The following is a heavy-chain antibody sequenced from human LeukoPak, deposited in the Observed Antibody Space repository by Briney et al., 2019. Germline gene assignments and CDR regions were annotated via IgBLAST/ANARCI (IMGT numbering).Heavy chain of an antibody. J-gene: IGHJ4*02. V-gene: IGHV5-51*03. Sequence: GESLNLSCRGSGYIFTSYWIGWVRQLPGKGLEWMGIIYPGDSDTRYSPSFQGQVTISADKSISTAYLQWSSLKASDTAMYYCARSYYFDYWGQGTLVTVSS. CDR2: IYPGDSDT. CDR1: GYIFTSYW. CDR3: ARSYYFDY.